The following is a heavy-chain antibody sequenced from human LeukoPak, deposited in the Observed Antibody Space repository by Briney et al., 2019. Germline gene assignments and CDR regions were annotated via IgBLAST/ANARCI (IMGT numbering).Heavy chain of an antibody. Sequence: PGGSLRLSCTASGFTFSDYAMSWVRQAPGKGLEWVGFIRSKAYGGTTEYAASVKGRFTISRDDSKSIAYLQMNSLKTEDTAVYYCTRPDSSSWYRLDYWGQGTLVTVSS. CDR1: GFTFSDYA. CDR3: TRPDSSSWYRLDY. CDR2: IRSKAYGGTT. V-gene: IGHV3-49*04. J-gene: IGHJ4*02. D-gene: IGHD6-13*01.